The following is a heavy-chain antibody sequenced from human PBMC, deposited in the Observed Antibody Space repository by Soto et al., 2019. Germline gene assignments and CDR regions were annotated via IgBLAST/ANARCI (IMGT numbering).Heavy chain of an antibody. Sequence: GGSLRLSCAASGFTVSSNYMSWVRQAPGKGLEWVSVIYSGGSTYYADSVKGRFTISRDNSKNTLYLQMNSLRAEDTAVYYCARDSPFGKWGNDAFDIWGQGTMVTVSS. CDR3: ARDSPFGKWGNDAFDI. J-gene: IGHJ3*02. CDR2: IYSGGST. D-gene: IGHD3-10*01. V-gene: IGHV3-66*01. CDR1: GFTVSSNY.